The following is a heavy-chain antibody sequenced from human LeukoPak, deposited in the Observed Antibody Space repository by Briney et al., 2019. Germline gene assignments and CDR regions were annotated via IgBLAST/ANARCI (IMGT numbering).Heavy chain of an antibody. D-gene: IGHD2-21*02. CDR1: GFTFSDYY. J-gene: IGHJ4*02. CDR2: ISSSSSYT. V-gene: IGHV3-11*06. Sequence: GGSLRLSCAASGFTFSDYYMSWIRQAPGKGLEWVSYISSSSSYTNYADSVKGRFTISRDNAKNSLYPQMNSLRAEDTAVYYCASRRLLPENWGQGTLVTVSS. CDR3: ASRRLLPEN.